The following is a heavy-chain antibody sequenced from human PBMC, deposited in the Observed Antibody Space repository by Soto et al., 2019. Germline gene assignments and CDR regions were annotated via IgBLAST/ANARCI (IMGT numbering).Heavy chain of an antibody. CDR2: IYYSGST. CDR3: ARNSRGYIYGYYFDS. J-gene: IGHJ4*02. Sequence: PSETLSLTCTVSGGSISSYYWSWIRQPPGKGLEWIGYIYYSGSTNYNPSLKSHVTISVDTSKNQFSLKVKSVTAADTAVYFCARNSRGYIYGYYFDSWGQGTLVTVSS. CDR1: GGSISSYY. V-gene: IGHV4-59*01. D-gene: IGHD5-18*01.